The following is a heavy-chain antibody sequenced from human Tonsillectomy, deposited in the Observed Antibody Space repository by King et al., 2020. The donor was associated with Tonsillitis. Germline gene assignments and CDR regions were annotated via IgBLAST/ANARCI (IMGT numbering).Heavy chain of an antibody. D-gene: IGHD2-2*01. CDR3: ARDTHSEVGYCSGTSCYGVDY. J-gene: IGHJ4*02. V-gene: IGHV3-21*01. CDR2: ISNTGSYT. Sequence: VQLVESGGGLVKPGESLRLSCAASGFTFSTYNMNWVRQAPGKGLEWVSSISNTGSYTYYSDSLKGRFIISRDNAKKSLYLQMNSLRAEDTAVYYCARDTHSEVGYCSGTSCYGVDYWGQGTLVTVSS. CDR1: GFTFSTYN.